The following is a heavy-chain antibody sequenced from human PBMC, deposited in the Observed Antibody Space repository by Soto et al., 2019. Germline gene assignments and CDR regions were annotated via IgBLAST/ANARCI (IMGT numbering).Heavy chain of an antibody. CDR1: GGSFSGYY. D-gene: IGHD6-13*01. V-gene: IGHV4-34*01. J-gene: IGHJ4*02. Sequence: KTSETLSLTCAVYGGSFSGYYWSWIRQPPGEGLEWIGEINHSGSTNYNPSLKSRVTISVDTSKNQFSLKLSSVTAADTAVYYCARGNLAAAPDYWGQGTLVTVSS. CDR2: INHSGST. CDR3: ARGNLAAAPDY.